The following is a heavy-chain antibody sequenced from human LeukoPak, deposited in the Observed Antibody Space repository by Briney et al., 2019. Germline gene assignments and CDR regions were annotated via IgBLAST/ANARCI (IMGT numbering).Heavy chain of an antibody. CDR2: ISVRGGST. CDR3: AKDQWVTIFGVIIRGLDS. V-gene: IGHV3-23*01. J-gene: IGHJ5*01. CDR1: GFTFSSFA. D-gene: IGHD3-3*01. Sequence: GGSLRLSCAASGFTFSSFAMSWVRQAPGQGLEWVSAISVRGGSTYYADSVKGRFTISRDNSKNTLFLQMNSLRAEDTAVYYCAKDQWVTIFGVIIRGLDSWGQGTLVTVSS.